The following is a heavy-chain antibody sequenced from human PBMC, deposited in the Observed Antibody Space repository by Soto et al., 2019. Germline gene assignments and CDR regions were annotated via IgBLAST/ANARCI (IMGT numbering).Heavy chain of an antibody. J-gene: IGHJ3*02. D-gene: IGHD3-9*01. Sequence: GGSLRLSCAASGFTFSSYAMSWVRQAPGKGLEWVSAISGSGGSTYYADSVKGRFTISRDNSKNTLYLQMNSLRAEDTAVYYCAKDHAGELRYFDLGVVFDISGQGTMVTVSS. V-gene: IGHV3-23*01. CDR3: AKDHAGELRYFDLGVVFDI. CDR1: GFTFSSYA. CDR2: ISGSGGST.